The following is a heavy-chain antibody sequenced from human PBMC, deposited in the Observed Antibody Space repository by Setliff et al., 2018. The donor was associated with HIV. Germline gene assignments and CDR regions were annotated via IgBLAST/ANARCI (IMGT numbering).Heavy chain of an antibody. J-gene: IGHJ4*02. CDR3: GTVRIAVPDDFDF. CDR2: VDPEDGET. D-gene: IGHD6-19*01. Sequence: ASVKVSCKASGYTFTNYLMHWVRQAPGKGLEWMGRVDPEDGETIYAEKFQGRVTMTADTSTNTAYMELNSLRSEDTAVYYCGTVRIAVPDDFDFWGQGTLVTVSS. CDR1: GYTFTNYL. V-gene: IGHV1-69-2*01.